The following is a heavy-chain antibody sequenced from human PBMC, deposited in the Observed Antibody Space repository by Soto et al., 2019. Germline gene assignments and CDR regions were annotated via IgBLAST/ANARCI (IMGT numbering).Heavy chain of an antibody. CDR1: GYTFTTYG. Sequence: GASVKVSCKASGYTFTTYGISWVRQAPGQGLEWMGWISAYNGNTIYAQKFQGRVTMTTDTSTSTAYMELRSLRSDDTAVYYCARVSATGRPFDYWGQGTLVTVS. CDR3: ARVSATGRPFDY. V-gene: IGHV1-18*04. D-gene: IGHD6-13*01. CDR2: ISAYNGNT. J-gene: IGHJ4*02.